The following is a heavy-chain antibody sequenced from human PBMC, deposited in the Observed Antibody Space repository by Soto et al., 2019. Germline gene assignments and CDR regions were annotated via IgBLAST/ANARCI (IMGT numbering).Heavy chain of an antibody. J-gene: IGHJ4*02. Sequence: GGSLRLSCAASGFTFSNYWVHWVSKSTGKGLVWVCRLIKEGSRRGYVDSVKGRFTIFRDNARNTLYLRINSLRAEDTAVYYCGSDLGGVGIYWGRGTLVTVSS. CDR1: GFTFSNYW. D-gene: IGHD3-16*01. CDR2: LIKEGSRR. CDR3: GSDLGGVGIY. V-gene: IGHV3-74*01.